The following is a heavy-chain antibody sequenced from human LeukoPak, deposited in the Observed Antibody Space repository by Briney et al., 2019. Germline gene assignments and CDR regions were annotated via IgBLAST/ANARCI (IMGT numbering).Heavy chain of an antibody. V-gene: IGHV1-2*02. CDR2: INADSGAT. CDR3: ARGHEKEASFDL. Sequence: ASVKVSCKSSGYTFNAYYIYWVRQAPGQGLEWVGWINADSGATRYAQKFQDRVTMTRDTSITTAYMEVFRPGIDDTAMYYCARGHEKEASFDLWGQGTLVTVSS. J-gene: IGHJ5*02. CDR1: GYTFNAYY.